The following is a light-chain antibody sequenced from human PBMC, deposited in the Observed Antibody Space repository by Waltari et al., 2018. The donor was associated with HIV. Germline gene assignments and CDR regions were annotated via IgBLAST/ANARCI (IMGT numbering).Light chain of an antibody. V-gene: IGLV2-14*01. Sequence: QSALTQPASMSGSPGQSITISCTGSSLDIGLSDFVSWYKHLPNTPPQLIIYGVNRRPPGVTSRFSASKSGDVASLTISGLQPEDEADYYCTSHTLTRILLFGGGTRLTVL. CDR3: TSHTLTRILL. CDR1: SLDIGLSDF. CDR2: GVN. J-gene: IGLJ3*02.